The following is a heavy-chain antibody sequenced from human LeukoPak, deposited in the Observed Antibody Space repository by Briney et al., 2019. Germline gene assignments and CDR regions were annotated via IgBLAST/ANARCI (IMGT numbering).Heavy chain of an antibody. V-gene: IGHV4-61*02. CDR2: IYTSGST. CDR1: GGSISSGSYY. D-gene: IGHD6-6*01. Sequence: SQTLSLTCTVSGGSISSGSYYWSWIRQPAGKGLEWIGRIYTSGSTNYNPSLKSRVTISVDTSKNQFSLKLSSVTAADTAVYYCAGRDLVNPSIAARLADYWGQGTLVTVSS. CDR3: AGRDLVNPSIAARLADY. J-gene: IGHJ4*02.